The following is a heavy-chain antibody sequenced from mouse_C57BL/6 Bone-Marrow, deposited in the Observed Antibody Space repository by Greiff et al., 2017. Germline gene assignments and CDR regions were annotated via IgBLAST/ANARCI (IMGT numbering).Heavy chain of an antibody. D-gene: IGHD3-2*02. V-gene: IGHV5-12*01. J-gene: IGHJ3*01. CDR2: ISNGGGSS. Sequence: EVQGVESGGGLVQPGGSLKLSCAASGFTFSDYYMYWVRQTPEKRLEWVAYISNGGGSSYYPDTVKGRFTISRDNAKNTLYLQMSRLKSEDTAMYYCASQTAQGFAYWGQGTLVTVSA. CDR1: GFTFSDYY. CDR3: ASQTAQGFAY.